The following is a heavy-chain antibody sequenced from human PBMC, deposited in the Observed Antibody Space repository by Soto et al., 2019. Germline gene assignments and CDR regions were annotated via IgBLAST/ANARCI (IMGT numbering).Heavy chain of an antibody. CDR1: GYTFTSYA. Sequence: QVQLVQSGAEEKKPGASVKVSCKASGYTFTSYAMHWVRQAPGQRLEWMGWINAGNGKTKYSQKFQGRVTITRGTSAGPAYTGLSSLRAEDTVVYYCASSSGYYLIDDSWGKGTLVTVSS. CDR2: INAGNGKT. D-gene: IGHD3-22*01. V-gene: IGHV1-3*05. CDR3: ASSSGYYLIDDS. J-gene: IGHJ4*02.